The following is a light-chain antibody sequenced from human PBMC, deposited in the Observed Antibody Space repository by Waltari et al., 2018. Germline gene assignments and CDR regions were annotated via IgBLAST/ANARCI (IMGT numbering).Light chain of an antibody. CDR1: ALPKQH. Sequence: SYELTQPPSVSVSPGQTAGITCSGDALPKQHAYWYQQKPGQAPVLVVYKDSERPPGIPERFSGSSSGTTVTLTIRGVQAEDEADYYCQSADREDTYVVFGGGTKLTVL. V-gene: IGLV3-25*03. CDR3: QSADREDTYVV. CDR2: KDS. J-gene: IGLJ2*01.